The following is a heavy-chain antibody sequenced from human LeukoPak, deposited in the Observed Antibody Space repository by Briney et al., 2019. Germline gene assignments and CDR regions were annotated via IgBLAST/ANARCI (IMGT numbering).Heavy chain of an antibody. D-gene: IGHD6-19*01. J-gene: IGHJ4*02. V-gene: IGHV3-9*01. CDR1: GFTFDDYA. Sequence: PGGSLRLSCAASGFTFDDYAMHWVRQAPGKGLEWVSGISWNSGSIGYADSVKGRFTISRDNAKNSLYLQMNSLRAEDTAVYYCARVQSKQWLAEIDYWGQGTLVTVSS. CDR2: ISWNSGSI. CDR3: ARVQSKQWLAEIDY.